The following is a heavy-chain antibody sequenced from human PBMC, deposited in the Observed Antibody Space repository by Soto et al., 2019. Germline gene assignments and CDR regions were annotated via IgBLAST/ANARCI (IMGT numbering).Heavy chain of an antibody. CDR1: GFTFSIYS. CDR2: INWNGGTT. Sequence: GGSLRLSCAASGFTFSIYSMNWVRQAPGKGLEWVSTINWNGGTTAYGDSMKGRFTISRDNPKNSLYLRMNSLGAEDTALYFCARVGGSYYPGAHYFDYWGPGILGTVSS. D-gene: IGHD1-26*01. V-gene: IGHV3-20*04. CDR3: ARVGGSYYPGAHYFDY. J-gene: IGHJ4*02.